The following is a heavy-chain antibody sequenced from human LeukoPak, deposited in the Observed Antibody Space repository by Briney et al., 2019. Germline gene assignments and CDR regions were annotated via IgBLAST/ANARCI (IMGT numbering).Heavy chain of an antibody. D-gene: IGHD6-13*01. Sequence: GGSLRLSCAASGFTFSSYAMSWVHQAPGKGLEWVSAIGGSGASTYYADSVKGRFTISRDNSKSTLYLQMNSLRAEDTAVYYCAKAYSSSWYPFDYWGQGTLVTVS. J-gene: IGHJ4*02. CDR3: AKAYSSSWYPFDY. CDR1: GFTFSSYA. V-gene: IGHV3-23*01. CDR2: IGGSGAST.